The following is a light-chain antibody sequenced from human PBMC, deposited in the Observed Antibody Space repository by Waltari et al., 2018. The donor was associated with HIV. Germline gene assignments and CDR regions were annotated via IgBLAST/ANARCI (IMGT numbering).Light chain of an antibody. V-gene: IGKV3-20*01. CDR2: DAS. CDR3: HQYGSFFT. CDR1: QSVSSNY. Sequence: EIVLTQSPGTLSLSPGERATLSCTASQSVSSNYIAWYQQKPGQAPRLLIYDASSRATGIPDRFSGSGSGTDFTLAISRLEPEDFAVYYCHQYGSFFTFGLGTKLEIK. J-gene: IGKJ2*01.